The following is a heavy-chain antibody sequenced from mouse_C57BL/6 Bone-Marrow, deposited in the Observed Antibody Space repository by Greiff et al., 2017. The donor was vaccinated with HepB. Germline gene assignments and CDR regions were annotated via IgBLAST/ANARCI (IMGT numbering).Heavy chain of an antibody. Sequence: QVQLQQPGAELVKPGASVKMSCKASGYTFTSYWLTWVKQRPGQGLEWIGYIYPGSGSTNYNEKFTSKATLTVDTSSSTAYMQLSSLTSEDSAVYYCARWGPRGYYAMDDWGQGTSVTVSS. J-gene: IGHJ4*01. V-gene: IGHV1-55*01. CDR2: IYPGSGST. CDR3: ARWGPRGYYAMDD. CDR1: GYTFTSYW.